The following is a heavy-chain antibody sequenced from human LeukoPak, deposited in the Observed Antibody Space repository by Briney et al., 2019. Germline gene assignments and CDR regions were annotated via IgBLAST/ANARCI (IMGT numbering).Heavy chain of an antibody. Sequence: GGSLRLSCAASGFTSSSYWMSWVRQAPGKGLEWVANIKQGGSEKYYVDSLKGRFTISRDNAKNSLYLQTNSLRAEDTAVYYCARDWVVVAATGAFDIWGQGTMVTVSS. CDR2: IKQGGSEK. V-gene: IGHV3-7*01. CDR3: ARDWVVVAATGAFDI. CDR1: GFTSSSYW. J-gene: IGHJ3*02. D-gene: IGHD2-15*01.